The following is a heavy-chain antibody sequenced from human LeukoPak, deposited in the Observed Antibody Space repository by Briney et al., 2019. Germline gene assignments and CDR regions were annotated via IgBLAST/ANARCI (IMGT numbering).Heavy chain of an antibody. CDR1: GGSISSYY. D-gene: IGHD6-13*01. V-gene: IGHV4-4*07. CDR2: IYTSGST. Sequence: SETLSLTCTVSGGSISSYYCSWIRQPAGKGLEWIGRIYTSGSTNYNPSLKSRVTMSVDTSKNQFSLKLSSVTAADTAVYYCARRRTPSSSWYVYYYYYGMDVWGQGTTVTVSS. J-gene: IGHJ6*02. CDR3: ARRRTPSSSWYVYYYYYGMDV.